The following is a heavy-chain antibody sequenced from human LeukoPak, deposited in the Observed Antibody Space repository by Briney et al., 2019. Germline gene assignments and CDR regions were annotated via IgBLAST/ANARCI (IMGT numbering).Heavy chain of an antibody. Sequence: SETLSLTCTVSGGSISSYYWSWIRQPPGKGLEWIGYIYYSGSTNYNPSLKSRVTISVDTSKNQFSLKLSSVTAADTAVYYCARRPLPTTGFDPWGQGTLVTVSS. CDR2: IYYSGST. V-gene: IGHV4-59*01. CDR3: ARRPLPTTGFDP. D-gene: IGHD4-17*01. CDR1: GGSISSYY. J-gene: IGHJ5*02.